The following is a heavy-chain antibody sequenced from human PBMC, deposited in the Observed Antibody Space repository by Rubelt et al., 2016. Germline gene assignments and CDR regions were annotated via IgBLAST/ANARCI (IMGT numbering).Heavy chain of an antibody. CDR2: ISWNSGTT. D-gene: IGHD4-17*01. Sequence: VQLVESGGGLVQPGRSLRLSCAASGFTFDDYAMHWVRQGPGKGLEWVSGISWNSGTTGYADSLKGRFTISRDNAKNSLYLQMNSLRAEDTAIYYCARDLTVNDGFDIWGQGTMVTVSS. CDR3: ARDLTVNDGFDI. V-gene: IGHV3-9*01. CDR1: GFTFDDYA. J-gene: IGHJ3*02.